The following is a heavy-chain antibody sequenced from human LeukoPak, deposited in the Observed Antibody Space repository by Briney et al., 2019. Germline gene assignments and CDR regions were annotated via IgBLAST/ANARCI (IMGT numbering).Heavy chain of an antibody. Sequence: PSETLSLTCTVSGGSISSYYWSWIRQPPGKGLEWIGYIYYSGSTNYNPSLKSRVTISVDTSKNQFSLKLSSVTAADTAVYYCAREQSFDCTNGVCDKYYFDYWGQGTLVTVSS. CDR3: AREQSFDCTNGVCDKYYFDY. CDR2: IYYSGST. D-gene: IGHD2-8*01. V-gene: IGHV4-59*01. J-gene: IGHJ4*02. CDR1: GGSISSYY.